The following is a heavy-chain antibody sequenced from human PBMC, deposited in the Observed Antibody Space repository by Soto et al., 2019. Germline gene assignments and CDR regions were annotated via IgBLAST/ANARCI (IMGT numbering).Heavy chain of an antibody. D-gene: IGHD1-1*01. V-gene: IGHV3-23*01. J-gene: IGHJ5*02. CDR2: ITNSGGTT. CDR1: GFTFNTYA. CDR3: AKGATGTDS. Sequence: EVQLLESGGGLVQPGGSLRLSCAVSGFTFNTYAMNWVRQAPGKGLEWVSSITNSGGTTYYADSVKGRFTISRDNSKNTLYLQMNSLRVEDTAVYYCAKGATGTDSWGQGTLVTVSS.